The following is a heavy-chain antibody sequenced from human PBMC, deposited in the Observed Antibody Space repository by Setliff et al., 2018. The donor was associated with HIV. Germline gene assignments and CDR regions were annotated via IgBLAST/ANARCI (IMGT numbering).Heavy chain of an antibody. Sequence: SETLSLTCTVSGAPLSSYYLNWIRQPPGKGLEWIGYIFYSGGTTYNPSLKSRVTISVGASKSQFSLNLTSVTVADTVIYYCAGYTTAWFAPYWGQGTLVTVSS. V-gene: IGHV4-59*01. CDR3: AGYTTAWFAPY. CDR2: IFYSGGT. J-gene: IGHJ4*02. D-gene: IGHD6-19*01. CDR1: GAPLSSYY.